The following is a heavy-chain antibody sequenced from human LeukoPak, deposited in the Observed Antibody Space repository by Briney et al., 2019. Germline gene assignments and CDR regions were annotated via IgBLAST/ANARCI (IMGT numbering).Heavy chain of an antibody. D-gene: IGHD3-10*01. CDR1: GYTFTGYF. CDR3: ARTRITMVRGAAVRFDP. V-gene: IGHV1-2*02. Sequence: ASVKVSCKASGYTFTGYFMHWVRQAPGQGLEWMGWINPNSGGTNYAQKFQGRVTMTRDTSISTAYMELSRLRSDDTAVYYCARTRITMVRGAAVRFDPWGQGTLVTVSS. J-gene: IGHJ5*02. CDR2: INPNSGGT.